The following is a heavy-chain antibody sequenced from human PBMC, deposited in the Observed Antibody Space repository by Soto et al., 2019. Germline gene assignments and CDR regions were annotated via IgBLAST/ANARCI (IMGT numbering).Heavy chain of an antibody. CDR3: AKDRQLGSSLYYFDY. CDR1: GFTFSSYS. Sequence: PGGSLRLSCAASGFTFSSYSMNWVRQAPGKGLEWVSSISSSSSYIYYADSVKGRFTISRDNSKNTLYLQMNSLRGEDTAVYYCAKDRQLGSSLYYFDYWGQGTLVTVSS. J-gene: IGHJ4*02. V-gene: IGHV3-21*01. CDR2: ISSSSSYI. D-gene: IGHD5-18*01.